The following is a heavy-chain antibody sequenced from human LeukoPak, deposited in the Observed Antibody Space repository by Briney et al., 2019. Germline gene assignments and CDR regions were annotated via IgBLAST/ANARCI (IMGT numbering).Heavy chain of an antibody. V-gene: IGHV4-59*01. D-gene: IGHD5/OR15-5a*01. J-gene: IGHJ6*02. CDR3: ARLYSVYNYSFGTYYYGMDV. Sequence: SETLSLTWTVSGGSISSYYWSWIRQPPGKGLDWIGYIYYGGSTTYNPSLKSRVTISVDTSKNQFSLKLSSVTAADTAIYYCARLYSVYNYSFGTYYYGMDVWGQGTTVTVSS. CDR1: GGSISSYY. CDR2: IYYGGST.